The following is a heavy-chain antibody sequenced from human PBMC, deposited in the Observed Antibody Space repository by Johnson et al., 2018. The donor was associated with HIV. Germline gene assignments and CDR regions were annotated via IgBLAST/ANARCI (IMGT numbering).Heavy chain of an antibody. Sequence: VQLVESRGVLVQPGGSLRLSCAASGFTVSSNEMSWVRQAPGKGLEWVSAIGTAGDTYYPGSVKGRFTISRENAKNTLYLQMNSLRTEDTAVYYCARVRGGTGHGAFDIWGQGTMVTVSS. J-gene: IGHJ3*02. V-gene: IGHV3-13*01. CDR1: GFTVSSNE. CDR2: IGTAGDT. CDR3: ARVRGGTGHGAFDI.